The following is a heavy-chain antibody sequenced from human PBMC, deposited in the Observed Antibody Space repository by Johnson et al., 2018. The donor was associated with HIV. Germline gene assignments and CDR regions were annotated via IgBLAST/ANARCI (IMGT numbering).Heavy chain of an antibody. CDR2: IRYDGSKK. CDR1: GFTFSSYG. V-gene: IGHV3-30*02. J-gene: IGHJ3*02. D-gene: IGHD2-21*02. Sequence: QVQLVESGGGVVQPGGSLRLSCAASGFTFSSYGMHWVRQAPGKGLQWVAFIRYDGSKKHYADSVKGRFTVSRDNSKNTLYLQMKSLRAEDTAIYYCAKDDNLGVWYSDACDIWGQGTMVTVSS. CDR3: AKDDNLGVWYSDACDI.